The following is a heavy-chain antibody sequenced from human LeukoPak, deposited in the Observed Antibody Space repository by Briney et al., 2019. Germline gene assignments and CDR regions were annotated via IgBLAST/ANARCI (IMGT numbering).Heavy chain of an antibody. J-gene: IGHJ4*02. CDR1: GFTFRSYW. D-gene: IGHD6-19*01. V-gene: IGHV3-7*01. CDR2: IKQDGSEK. Sequence: PGGSLRLSCAASGFTFRSYWMSWVRQAPGKGLEWVANIKQDGSEKYYVDSVKGRFTISRDNAKNSLYLQMNSLRAEDTAVYYCVINGWYWDYWGQGTLVTVSS. CDR3: VINGWYWDY.